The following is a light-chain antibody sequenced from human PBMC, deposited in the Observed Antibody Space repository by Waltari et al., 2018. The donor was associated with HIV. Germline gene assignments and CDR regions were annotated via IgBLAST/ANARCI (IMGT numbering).Light chain of an antibody. V-gene: IGLV1-36*01. CDR2: FGN. Sequence: QSALTKEASVSGTVAQSITLSCTGNRKHRGNYVVGWYRQISHGGPKTVIFGNSLPSGIPDRFSGSKSGTTASLTISGLQPEDEADYYCSTWDFSLSAHVFGTGTKVTVL. J-gene: IGLJ1*01. CDR1: RKHRGNYV. CDR3: STWDFSLSAHV.